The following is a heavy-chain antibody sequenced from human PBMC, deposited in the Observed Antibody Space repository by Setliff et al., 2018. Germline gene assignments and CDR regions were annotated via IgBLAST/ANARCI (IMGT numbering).Heavy chain of an antibody. D-gene: IGHD6-6*01. V-gene: IGHV4-39*06. J-gene: IGHJ4*02. CDR2: MYYGGGGNT. CDR3: ARGRNVAARLFDS. Sequence: PSETLSLTCTVSGASVSGNSYYWGWIRQPPGKGLEGIGSMYYGGGGNTYYNASLKSRVTISVDTSKNQFALKLNSVTAADTAVYYCARGRNVAARLFDSWGQGTRVTVSS. CDR1: GASVSGNSYY.